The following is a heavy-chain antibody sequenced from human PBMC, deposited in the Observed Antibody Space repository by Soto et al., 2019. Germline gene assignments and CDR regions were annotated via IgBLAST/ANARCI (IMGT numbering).Heavy chain of an antibody. D-gene: IGHD3-22*01. CDR3: AIGTYSYDSIGYDGTFEI. CDR2: ISAYNGNT. V-gene: IGHV1-18*01. J-gene: IGHJ3*02. Sequence: GASVKVTCKASGYTFTSYGISWVRQAPGQGLEWMGWISAYNGNTNYAQKLQGRVTMTTDTSTSTAYMELRSLRSDDTAVYYCAIGTYSYDSIGYDGTFEIWGQGTRVTVSS. CDR1: GYTFTSYG.